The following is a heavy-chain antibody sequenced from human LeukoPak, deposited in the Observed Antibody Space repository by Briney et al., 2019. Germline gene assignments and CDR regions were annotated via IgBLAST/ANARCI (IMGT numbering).Heavy chain of an antibody. D-gene: IGHD3-22*01. CDR1: GFTFSSYG. Sequence: PGGSLRLSCAASGFTFSSYGMHWVRQAPGKGLEWVAVISYDGSNKYYADSVKGRFTISRDNSKNTLYLQMNSLRAEDTAVYYCAAYYDSSGYYTYDAFDIWGQGTMVTVSS. CDR2: ISYDGSNK. V-gene: IGHV3-30*03. CDR3: AAYYDSSGYYTYDAFDI. J-gene: IGHJ3*02.